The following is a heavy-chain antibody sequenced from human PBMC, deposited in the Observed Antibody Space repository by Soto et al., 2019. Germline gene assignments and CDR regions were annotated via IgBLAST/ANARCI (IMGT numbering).Heavy chain of an antibody. CDR2: IYPGDSDT. CDR3: GGVFSRSSWYKFYYYGMKV. Sequence: GESLKISCKGSGYSFTSYWIGWVRQMPGKGLEWMGIIYPGDSDTRYSPSFQGQVTISADKSISTAYLQWSSLKASDTAMYYCGGVFSRSSWYKFYYYGMKVWGKWTRVTVS. CDR1: GYSFTSYW. J-gene: IGHJ6*04. D-gene: IGHD6-13*01. V-gene: IGHV5-51*01.